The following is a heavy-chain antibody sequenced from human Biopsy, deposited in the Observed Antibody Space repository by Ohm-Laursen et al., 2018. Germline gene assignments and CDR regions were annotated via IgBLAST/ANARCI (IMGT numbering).Heavy chain of an antibody. V-gene: IGHV4-59*11. CDR3: ARGSNEYGGLYFPH. J-gene: IGHJ1*01. CDR2: ISYTGYT. Sequence: SETLSLTCTVSGGSFTGHYWSWIRQPPGEGLEWVGHISYTGYTSYNASPKSRVTISVDTSRNHFSLRLSSLTAADTAVYYCARGSNEYGGLYFPHWGQGTLVTVSS. CDR1: GGSFTGHY. D-gene: IGHD4-23*01.